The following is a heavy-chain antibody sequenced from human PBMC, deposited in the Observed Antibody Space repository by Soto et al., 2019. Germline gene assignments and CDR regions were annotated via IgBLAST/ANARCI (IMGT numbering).Heavy chain of an antibody. D-gene: IGHD2-15*01. CDR2: IWYDGSNK. V-gene: IGHV3-33*01. CDR3: ARDSVNCSGGSCYPYYYYGMDV. J-gene: IGHJ6*02. Sequence: GGSLILSCAASGFTFSSYGMHWVRQAPGKGLEWVAVIWYDGSNKYYADSVKGRFTISRDNSKNTLYLQMNSLRAEDTAVYYCARDSVNCSGGSCYPYYYYGMDVWGQGTTVTVAS. CDR1: GFTFSSYG.